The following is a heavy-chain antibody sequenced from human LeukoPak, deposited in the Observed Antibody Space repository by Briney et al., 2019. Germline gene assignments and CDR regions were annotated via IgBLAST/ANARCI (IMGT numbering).Heavy chain of an antibody. V-gene: IGHV3-30*02. Sequence: GGSLRLSCAASGFTFSSYGMHWVRQAPGKGLEWVACIRYDGSNKYYADSVKGRFTISRDNSKNTLYLQMNSLRAEDTAVYYCAKDSRGHYDILTGYPPSPYYFDYWGQGTLATVSS. CDR3: AKDSRGHYDILTGYPPSPYYFDY. CDR1: GFTFSSYG. D-gene: IGHD3-9*01. CDR2: IRYDGSNK. J-gene: IGHJ4*02.